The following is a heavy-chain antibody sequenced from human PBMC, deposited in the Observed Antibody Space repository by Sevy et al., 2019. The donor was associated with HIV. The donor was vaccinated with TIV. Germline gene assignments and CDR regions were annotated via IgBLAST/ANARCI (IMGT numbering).Heavy chain of an antibody. CDR3: AKVLHIVVVPAAIDYYYGMDV. Sequence: WGSLRLSCAASGFTFSTYGMHWVRQAPGKGLEWVAFIRFDGTIKYYTDSVKGRLTISRDNSKNTLYLQMNSLRAEDTAVYFCAKVLHIVVVPAAIDYYYGMDVWGQGTTVTVSS. V-gene: IGHV3-30*02. CDR1: GFTFSTYG. J-gene: IGHJ6*02. D-gene: IGHD2-2*01. CDR2: IRFDGTIK.